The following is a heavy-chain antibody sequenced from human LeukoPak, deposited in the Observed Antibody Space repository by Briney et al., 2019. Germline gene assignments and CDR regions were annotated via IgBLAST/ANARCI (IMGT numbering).Heavy chain of an antibody. J-gene: IGHJ4*02. CDR2: VSYDGNDN. CDR1: GFTFSNYG. D-gene: IGHD6-19*01. CDR3: AKGSSGWYYPHFDY. Sequence: PGGPLRLPCAASGFTFSNYGVHWVRQAPGKGPEWVAIVSYDGNDNYYADSVKGRFTISRDNSKNTLYLQMNSLKDEDTAVYYCAKGSSGWYYPHFDYWGQGTLVTVSS. V-gene: IGHV3-30*18.